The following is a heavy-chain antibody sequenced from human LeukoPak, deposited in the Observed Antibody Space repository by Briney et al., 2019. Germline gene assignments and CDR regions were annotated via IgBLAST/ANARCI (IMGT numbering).Heavy chain of an antibody. D-gene: IGHD3-22*01. CDR2: IIPILGIA. CDR3: ARDGRSYYYDSSGYGDY. Sequence: SVKVSCKASGGTFSSYAISWVRQAPGQGPEWMGRIIPILGIANYAQKFQGRVTITADKSTSTAYMELSSLRSEDTAVYYCARDGRSYYYDSSGYGDYWGQGTLVTVSS. J-gene: IGHJ4*02. CDR1: GGTFSSYA. V-gene: IGHV1-69*04.